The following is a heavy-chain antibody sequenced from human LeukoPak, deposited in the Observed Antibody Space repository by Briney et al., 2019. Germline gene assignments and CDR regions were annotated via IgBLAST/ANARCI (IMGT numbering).Heavy chain of an antibody. CDR1: GFTFNRHA. Sequence: GGSLRLSCATSGFTFNRHAMCWVRPAAGKGLEWVSSIHIGGGSTYYADSVKGRFTISRDNSQNTLYLQMNSLRAEDTALYFCANEVRPNDYWGRGTLVTVSS. CDR2: IHIGGGST. CDR3: ANEVRPNDY. V-gene: IGHV3-23*01. D-gene: IGHD4/OR15-4a*01. J-gene: IGHJ4*02.